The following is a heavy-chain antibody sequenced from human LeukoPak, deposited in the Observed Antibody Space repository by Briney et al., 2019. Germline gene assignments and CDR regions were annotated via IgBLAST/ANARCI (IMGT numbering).Heavy chain of an antibody. CDR3: ARVVWGSLTDY. J-gene: IGHJ4*02. CDR2: INPNNGGT. D-gene: IGHD3-16*01. Sequence: GASVKVSCKASGYTLTGYYIHWVRQAPGQGLEWMGWINPNNGGTTYAQKFQGRVTMTRDTSTSTAYMELRSLRSDDTAVYYCARVVWGSLTDYWGQGTLVTVSS. V-gene: IGHV1-2*02. CDR1: GYTLTGYY.